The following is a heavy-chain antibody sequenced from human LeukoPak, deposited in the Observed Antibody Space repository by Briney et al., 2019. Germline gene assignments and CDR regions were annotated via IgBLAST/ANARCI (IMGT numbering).Heavy chain of an antibody. CDR2: ISSSSSYI. J-gene: IGHJ3*02. CDR1: GFTFSSYS. Sequence: GGSLRLSCAASGFTFSSYSMNWVRQAPGKGLEWVSSISSSSSYIYYADSVKGRFTISRDNAKNSLYLQMNSLRAEDTAVYYCASTYYYDSSGYYLSDAFDIWGQGTMVTVSS. D-gene: IGHD3-22*01. CDR3: ASTYYYDSSGYYLSDAFDI. V-gene: IGHV3-21*01.